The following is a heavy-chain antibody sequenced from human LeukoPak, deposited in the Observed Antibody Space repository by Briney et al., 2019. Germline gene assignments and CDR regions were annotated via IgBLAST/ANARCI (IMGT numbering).Heavy chain of an antibody. CDR3: TRDSDHVRDY. Sequence: PGGSLRLSCAASGFTFSSYALHGVRQAPGKGLEGVAVISYDGSNKYYAGSVKGRFTISRDNSKNTLYLQMNSLRAEDRAVYYCTRDSDHVRDYWVQGTLVTVSS. CDR1: GFTFSSYA. J-gene: IGHJ4*02. D-gene: IGHD3-10*01. V-gene: IGHV3-30*04. CDR2: ISYDGSNK.